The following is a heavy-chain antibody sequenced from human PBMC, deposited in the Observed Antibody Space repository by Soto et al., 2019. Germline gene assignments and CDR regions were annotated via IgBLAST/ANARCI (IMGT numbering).Heavy chain of an antibody. D-gene: IGHD6-13*01. CDR2: VYNSGRT. CDR1: GGSISSNY. J-gene: IGHJ4*02. V-gene: IGHV4-59*01. CDR3: ARYRREAVAGYTLDN. Sequence: TSETLSLTCTVSGGSISSNYWTWIRQPPGKGLEWIGYVYNSGRTNYNPSLKSRVTISEDTSKSQVSLKVNSMTAADTAVYYCARYRREAVAGYTLDNWGQGILVTVSS.